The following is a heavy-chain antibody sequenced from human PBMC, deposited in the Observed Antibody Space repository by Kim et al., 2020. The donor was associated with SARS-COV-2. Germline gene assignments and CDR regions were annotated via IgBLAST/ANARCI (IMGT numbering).Heavy chain of an antibody. J-gene: IGHJ6*03. CDR3: ARESTDYYYYYYMDV. V-gene: IGHV3-20*01. CDR2: INWNGGST. CDR1: GFTFDDYG. Sequence: GGSLRLSCAASGFTFDDYGMSWVRQAPGKGLEWVSGINWNGGSTGYADSVKGRFTISRDNAKNSLYLQMNSLRAEDTALYHCARESTDYYYYYYMDVWGKGTTVTVSS. D-gene: IGHD2-2*01.